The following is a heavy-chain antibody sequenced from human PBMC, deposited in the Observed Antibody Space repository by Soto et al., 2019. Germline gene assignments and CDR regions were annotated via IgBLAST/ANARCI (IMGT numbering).Heavy chain of an antibody. Sequence: SETLSLTCAVSGGSISSSNWWSWVRQPPGKGLEWIGEIYHSGSTNYNPSLKSRVTISVDKSKNQFSLKLSSVAAADTAVYYCARDSSPNWNYGSCFDYWGQGTLVTVSS. CDR1: GGSISSSNW. J-gene: IGHJ4*02. CDR3: ARDSSPNWNYGSCFDY. CDR2: IYHSGST. V-gene: IGHV4-4*02. D-gene: IGHD1-7*01.